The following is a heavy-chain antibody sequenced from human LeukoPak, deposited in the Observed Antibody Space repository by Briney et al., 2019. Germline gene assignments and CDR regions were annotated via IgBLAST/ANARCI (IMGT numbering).Heavy chain of an antibody. CDR2: IYYSGST. CDR1: GGSISSSSYY. CDR3: ARGYYDILTGYFFYWYFDL. J-gene: IGHJ2*01. V-gene: IGHV4-61*05. D-gene: IGHD3-9*01. Sequence: NPSETLSLTCTVSGGSISSSSYYWSWIRQPPVKGLGWIGYIYYSGSTNYNPSLKSRVTMSVDTSKNHFSLKLSSVTAADTAVYYCARGYYDILTGYFFYWYFDLWGRGTQVTVSS.